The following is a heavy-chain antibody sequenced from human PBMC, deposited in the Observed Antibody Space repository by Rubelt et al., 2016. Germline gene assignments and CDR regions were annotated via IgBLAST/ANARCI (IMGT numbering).Heavy chain of an antibody. CDR2: IYSGGTT. J-gene: IGHJ4*02. Sequence: GKGLEWVSAIYSGGTTYYADSVTGRFTISRDNSKNTLYLQMNSLRAEDTAVYYCAKDPSYDIFPYSSGDYYFDYWGQGTLVTVSS. CDR3: AKDPSYDIFPYSSGDYYFDY. V-gene: IGHV3-53*01. D-gene: IGHD6-19*01.